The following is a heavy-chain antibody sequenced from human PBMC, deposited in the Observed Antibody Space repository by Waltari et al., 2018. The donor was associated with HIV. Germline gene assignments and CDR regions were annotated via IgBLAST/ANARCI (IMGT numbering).Heavy chain of an antibody. CDR3: AHSRDTMVRGVWEYYFDY. CDR2: IYWDDDK. V-gene: IGHV2-5*02. Sequence: QITLKESGPTLVKPTQTLTLTCTFSGFSLRTSGVGVGWLRQPPGTALEWLALIYWDDDKRYSPSLKSRLTITKDTSKNQVVLTMTNMDPVDTATYYCAHSRDTMVRGVWEYYFDYWGQGTLVTVSS. CDR1: GFSLRTSGVG. D-gene: IGHD3-10*01. J-gene: IGHJ4*02.